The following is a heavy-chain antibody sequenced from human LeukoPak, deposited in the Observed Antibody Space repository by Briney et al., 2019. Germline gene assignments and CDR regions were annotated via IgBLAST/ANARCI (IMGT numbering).Heavy chain of an antibody. Sequence: GGSLRLSCAVSGITFGNNWMHWVRQGPGKGLVWISRINSDGGGAIYADSVKGRFTVSRDNAKNTLYLQMNSLRAEDTAVYYCARDVPHNWFDTWGQGTLVTVSS. J-gene: IGHJ5*02. CDR1: GITFGNNW. CDR2: INSDGGGA. CDR3: ARDVPHNWFDT. V-gene: IGHV3-74*01.